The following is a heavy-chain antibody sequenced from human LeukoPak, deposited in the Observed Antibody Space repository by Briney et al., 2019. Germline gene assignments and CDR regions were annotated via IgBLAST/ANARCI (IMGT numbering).Heavy chain of an antibody. CDR1: GGSISSSGYN. J-gene: IGHJ4*02. CDR3: ARLGVVVAATQIDH. CDR2: IYYSGST. Sequence: SESLSLTCTVSGGSISSSGYNWGWIRQPPGKGLECIGSIYYSGSTYYNPSLKSRVTISVDTSKNQFSLKLNSVTAADTAVYYCARLGVVVAATQIDHWGQGTLVTVSS. V-gene: IGHV4-39*01. D-gene: IGHD2-15*01.